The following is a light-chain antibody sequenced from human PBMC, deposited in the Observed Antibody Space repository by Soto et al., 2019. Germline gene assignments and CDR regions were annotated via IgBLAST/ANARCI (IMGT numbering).Light chain of an antibody. CDR2: RAS. CDR3: QQYNTDSHT. V-gene: IGKV1-5*03. Sequence: DIQMTQSPSTLSSSVGDRVTITCRASQSISNWLAWYQQKPGKAPKLLIYRASALERGVPSRFTGSGSGTEFTLTISSLQPDDFAIYFCQQYNTDSHTFGQGTKLDIK. J-gene: IGKJ2*01. CDR1: QSISNW.